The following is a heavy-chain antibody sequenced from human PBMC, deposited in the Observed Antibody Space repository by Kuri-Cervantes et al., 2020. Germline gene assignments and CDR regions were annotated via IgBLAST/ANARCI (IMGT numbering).Heavy chain of an antibody. CDR3: ARHNWNYPSLYYYYGMDV. J-gene: IGHJ6*02. D-gene: IGHD1-7*01. V-gene: IGHV4-39*01. Sequence: SETLSLTCTVSSGSISSGTFYWGWIRQPPGKGLEWIGNMNYSGTTYYPPSLKSRVTISVDTSKNQFSLRLRSVTAADTAVYYCARHNWNYPSLYYYYGMDVWSQGSTVTVSS. CDR2: MNYSGTT. CDR1: SGSISSGTFY.